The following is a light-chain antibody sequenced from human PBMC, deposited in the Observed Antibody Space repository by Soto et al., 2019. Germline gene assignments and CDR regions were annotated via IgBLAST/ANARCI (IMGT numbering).Light chain of an antibody. CDR2: KAS. J-gene: IGKJ1*01. CDR1: QTISSW. CDR3: QQYNPYSPWT. Sequence: DIQMTQCPSTLSGSVGDRVTITCRASQTISSWLAWYQQKPGKAPKLLISKASSLQSGVPSRFSGSGSGTEFTLTISSLQPDDFATYYCQQYNPYSPWTFGQGTKVDTK. V-gene: IGKV1-5*03.